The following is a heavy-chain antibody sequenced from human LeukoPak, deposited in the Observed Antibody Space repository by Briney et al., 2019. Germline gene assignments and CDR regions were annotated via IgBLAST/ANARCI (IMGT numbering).Heavy chain of an antibody. CDR3: ATNGSEAASYCDS. CDR2: TSFDGRQK. D-gene: IGHD6-25*01. V-gene: IGHV3-30*19. Sequence: PGGSLRLSCAASGFTFSSYGMHWVRQAPGKGLEWVALTSFDGRQKYYAESVKGRFTISRDNSKNILYLQMNTLRVEDTALYYCATNGSEAASYCDSWGQGTLVTVSS. CDR1: GFTFSSYG. J-gene: IGHJ4*02.